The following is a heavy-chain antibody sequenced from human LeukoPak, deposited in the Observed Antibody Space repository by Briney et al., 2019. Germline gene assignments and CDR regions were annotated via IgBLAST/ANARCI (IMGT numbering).Heavy chain of an antibody. D-gene: IGHD5-18*01. CDR1: GGSFSGYY. CDR3: ARAGDRGYSYPLAFDYYGMDV. J-gene: IGHJ6*02. Sequence: NPSETLSLTCAVYGGSFSGYYWSWIRQPPGKGLEWIGEINHSGSTNYNPSLKSRVTISVDTSKNQFSLKLSSVTAADTAVYYCARAGDRGYSYPLAFDYYGMDVWGQGTTVTVSS. V-gene: IGHV4-34*01. CDR2: INHSGST.